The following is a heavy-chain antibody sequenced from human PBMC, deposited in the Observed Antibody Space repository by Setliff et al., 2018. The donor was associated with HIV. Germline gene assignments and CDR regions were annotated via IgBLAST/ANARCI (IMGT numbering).Heavy chain of an antibody. V-gene: IGHV1-18*01. J-gene: IGHJ4*02. CDR1: GYTFTNYG. Sequence: ASVKVSCKASGYTFTNYGISWVRQAPGQGLEWMGWISAYNGNTNYAQKLQGRVTMTTDTSTTTAYMELRSLRSDDTAVYYCARAQGYCGGECYYHFDYWGQGTLVTVSS. CDR3: ARAQGYCGGECYYHFDY. D-gene: IGHD2-21*01. CDR2: ISAYNGNT.